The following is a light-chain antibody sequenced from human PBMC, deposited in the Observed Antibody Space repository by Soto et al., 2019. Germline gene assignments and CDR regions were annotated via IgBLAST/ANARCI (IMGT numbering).Light chain of an antibody. CDR2: DVT. V-gene: IGLV2-11*01. J-gene: IGLJ2*01. Sequence: QSALTQPRSVSGSPGQSVTISCTGTDRDVGNYNYVSWYQQHPGKAPKVIIYDVTKRPAGVPGRFSGSKSGSTASLIISGLHSEDEATYYCSSYTGRQRLFGGGTKLTVL. CDR1: DRDVGNYNY. CDR3: SSYTGRQRL.